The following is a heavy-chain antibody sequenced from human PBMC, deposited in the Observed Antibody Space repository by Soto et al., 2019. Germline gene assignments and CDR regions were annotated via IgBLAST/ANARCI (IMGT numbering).Heavy chain of an antibody. J-gene: IGHJ6*02. V-gene: IGHV1-69*08. D-gene: IGHD2-2*01. CDR1: GGTFSSYT. Sequence: QVQLVQSGAEVKKPGSSVKVSCKASGGTFSSYTISWVRQAPGQGLEWMGRIIPILGIANYAQKFQGRVTITADKSTSTAYMELSSLRAEDTSVYYCARDGVVVPAAIDDGMDVWGQGTTVTVSS. CDR3: ARDGVVVPAAIDDGMDV. CDR2: IIPILGIA.